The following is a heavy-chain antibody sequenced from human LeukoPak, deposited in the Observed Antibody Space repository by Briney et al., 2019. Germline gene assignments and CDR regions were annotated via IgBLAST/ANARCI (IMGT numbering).Heavy chain of an antibody. CDR3: ARERTSFRGWYPLDY. Sequence: PRASVKVSCKASGGTFSSYAISWVRQAPGQGLEWMGGIIPIFGTANYAQKFQGRVTITADESTSTAYMELSSLRSEDTAVYYCARERTSFRGWYPLDYWGQGTLVTVSS. CDR1: GGTFSSYA. J-gene: IGHJ4*02. V-gene: IGHV1-69*13. D-gene: IGHD6-19*01. CDR2: IIPIFGTA.